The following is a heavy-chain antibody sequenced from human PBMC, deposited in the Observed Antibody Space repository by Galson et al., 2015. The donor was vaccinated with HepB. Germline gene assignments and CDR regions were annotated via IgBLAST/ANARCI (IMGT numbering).Heavy chain of an antibody. J-gene: IGHJ4*02. Sequence: SVKVSCKVSGYTLTELSMHWVRQAPGKGLEWMGGFDPEDGETIYAQKFQGRVTMTEDTSTDTAYMELSSLGSEDTAVYYCATAAGAAWGFDYWGQGTLVTVSS. D-gene: IGHD3-16*01. CDR1: GYTLTELS. CDR2: FDPEDGET. CDR3: ATAAGAAWGFDY. V-gene: IGHV1-24*01.